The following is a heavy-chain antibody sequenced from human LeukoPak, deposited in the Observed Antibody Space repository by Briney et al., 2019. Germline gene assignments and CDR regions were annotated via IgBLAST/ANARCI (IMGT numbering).Heavy chain of an antibody. CDR1: GGSISSSSYY. D-gene: IGHD2-2*01. J-gene: IGHJ4*02. CDR2: SYYSGST. V-gene: IGHV4-39*01. Sequence: SETLSLTCTVSGGSISSSSYYWGWIRQPPGKGLEWVGSSYYSGSTYYNPSLKSRATISVDTSKNQFSLKLSSVTAAGTAVYYCARQQLGYCSTTRCFLEDYWGQGTLVTVSS. CDR3: ARQQLGYCSTTRCFLEDY.